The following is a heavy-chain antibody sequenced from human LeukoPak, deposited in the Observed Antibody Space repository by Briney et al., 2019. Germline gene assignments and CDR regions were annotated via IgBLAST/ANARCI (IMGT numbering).Heavy chain of an antibody. CDR3: ARDLWYYY. Sequence: SETLSLTCTVSGGSISSYYWSWIQQPPGKGLEWIGYIYYSGSTNYNPSLKSRVTISVDTSKKQFSLKLSSVTAADTAVYYCARDLWYYYWGQGTLVTVSS. J-gene: IGHJ4*02. CDR2: IYYSGST. CDR1: GGSISSYY. V-gene: IGHV4-59*13. D-gene: IGHD2-8*01.